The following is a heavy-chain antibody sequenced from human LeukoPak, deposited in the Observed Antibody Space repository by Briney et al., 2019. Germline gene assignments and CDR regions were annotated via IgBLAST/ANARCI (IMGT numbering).Heavy chain of an antibody. V-gene: IGHV3-23*01. CDR3: AKYSDSTGAHYFDY. J-gene: IGHJ4*02. CDR2: ISGSGANT. CDR1: GFTFSSYA. Sequence: GGSLRLSCAASGFTFSSYAMTWVRQAPGKGLEWVSTISGSGANTYYADSVKGRFTISRDNSKNTLSLQMNSLRVEDTTLYYCAKYSDSTGAHYFDYWGQGTLVTVSS. D-gene: IGHD2/OR15-2a*01.